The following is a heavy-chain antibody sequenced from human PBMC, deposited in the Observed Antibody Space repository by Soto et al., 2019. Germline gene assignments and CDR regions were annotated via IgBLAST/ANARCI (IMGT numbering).Heavy chain of an antibody. CDR1: GYTFTSYD. J-gene: IGHJ6*03. V-gene: IGHV1-8*01. Sequence: QVQLVQSGAEVKKPGASVKVSCKASGYTFTSYDINWVRQATGQGLEWMGWMNPNSGNTGYAQKFQGRVAMTRNTSISTASMQLSSLRSEDTALYYCARDRVSLDCSSTSCHPTDYYYYYYYMDDWGKGTTVTVSS. D-gene: IGHD2-2*01. CDR2: MNPNSGNT. CDR3: ARDRVSLDCSSTSCHPTDYYYYYYYMDD.